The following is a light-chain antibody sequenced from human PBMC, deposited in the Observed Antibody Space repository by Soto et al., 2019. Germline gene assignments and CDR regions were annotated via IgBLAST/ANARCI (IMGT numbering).Light chain of an antibody. CDR1: SIDVDGFKY. J-gene: IGLJ2*01. Sequence: QSVLTQPASVSGSPGQSITISCTGASIDVDGFKYVSWFQHHPGKAPKVIIYDVTYRPSGVSNRFSGSKSGNTASLSISGLQPEDEADYYCTSYTTSSVIFGGGTQLTVL. CDR3: TSYTTSSVI. CDR2: DVT. V-gene: IGLV2-14*03.